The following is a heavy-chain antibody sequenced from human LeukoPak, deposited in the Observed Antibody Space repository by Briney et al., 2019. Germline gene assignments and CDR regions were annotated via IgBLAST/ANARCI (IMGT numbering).Heavy chain of an antibody. CDR1: GGTVSSYT. CDR3: ARETNIAAAGTVDY. J-gene: IGHJ4*02. V-gene: IGHV1-69*04. Sequence: GSSVKVSCKASGGTVSSYTISWVRQAPGQGLEWMGRIIPILGIANYAQKFQGRVTITADKSTSTAYMELRSLRSDDTAVYYCARETNIAAAGTVDYWGQGTLVTVSS. D-gene: IGHD6-13*01. CDR2: IIPILGIA.